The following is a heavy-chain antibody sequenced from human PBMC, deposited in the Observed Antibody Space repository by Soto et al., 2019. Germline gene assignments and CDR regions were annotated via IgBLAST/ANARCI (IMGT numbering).Heavy chain of an antibody. V-gene: IGHV1-2*04. Sequence: QVQLVQSGAEVKKPGASVKVSCEASGYTFTDYYIHWVRQAPGQGLEWMGRINCDSGGTTYAQKFQGWGTMTGDTSINTVSLELSRLTSNDTAIYYCSRDLVGYEAFEIWGQGTMVAVSS. J-gene: IGHJ3*02. D-gene: IGHD5-12*01. CDR2: INCDSGGT. CDR3: SRDLVGYEAFEI. CDR1: GYTFTDYY.